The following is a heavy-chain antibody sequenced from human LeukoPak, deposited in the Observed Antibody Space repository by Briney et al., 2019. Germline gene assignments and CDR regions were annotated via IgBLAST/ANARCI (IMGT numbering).Heavy chain of an antibody. V-gene: IGHV1-46*01. CDR3: ARDLHIVVVPAAIHYMDV. Sequence: ASVKVSCKASGYTFTSYYMHWVRQAPGQGLEWMGIINPSGGSTSYAQKFQGRVTMTRDTSTSTVYMELSSLRSEDTAVYYCARDLHIVVVPAAIHYMDVWGKGTTVTVSS. J-gene: IGHJ6*03. CDR2: INPSGGST. D-gene: IGHD2-2*02. CDR1: GYTFTSYY.